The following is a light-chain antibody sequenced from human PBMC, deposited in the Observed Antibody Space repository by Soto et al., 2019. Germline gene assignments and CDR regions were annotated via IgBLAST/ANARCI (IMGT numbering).Light chain of an antibody. V-gene: IGLV2-14*03. J-gene: IGLJ2*01. CDR1: SSDVGGYNH. CDR3: NSFTTTSTLV. Sequence: QSVLTQPASVSGSPGQSITISCTGTSSDVGGYNHVSWYQHHPGKAPKLMMRDVSNRPSGVSNRFSGSKSGNTASLTISGLQAEDEADYYCNSFTTTSTLVFGGGTKLTVL. CDR2: DVS.